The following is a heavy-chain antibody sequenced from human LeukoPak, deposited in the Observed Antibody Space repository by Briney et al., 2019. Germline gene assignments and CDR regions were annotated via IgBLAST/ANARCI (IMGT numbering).Heavy chain of an antibody. J-gene: IGHJ3*02. V-gene: IGHV3-21*01. Sequence: GGSLRLSCEASGFTFNIYSMNWVRQVPGKGLEWVSSISSQSVYIYYADSVKGRFAISRDNAKKSLYLQMNSLTAEDTAVYFCSRDLDCTMTTCFDGDDGFDIWGRGTMVTVSS. CDR3: SRDLDCTMTTCFDGDDGFDI. CDR2: ISSQSVYI. D-gene: IGHD2-2*01. CDR1: GFTFNIYS.